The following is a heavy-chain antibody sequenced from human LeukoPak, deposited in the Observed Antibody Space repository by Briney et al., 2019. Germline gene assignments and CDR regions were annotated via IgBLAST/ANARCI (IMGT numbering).Heavy chain of an antibody. V-gene: IGHV3-23*01. CDR2: IGASGGTT. D-gene: IGHD6-19*01. CDR1: GFTFSKYA. J-gene: IGHJ4*02. CDR3: AKDLEAVAGALVNDE. Sequence: GGSLRLSCTVYGFTFSKYAMNWVRQGPGKGLEWVSGIGASGGTTYYADSVQGRFTISRDNSKNTLSLQVNSLRAEDTGVYFCAKDLEAVAGALVNDEWGPGT.